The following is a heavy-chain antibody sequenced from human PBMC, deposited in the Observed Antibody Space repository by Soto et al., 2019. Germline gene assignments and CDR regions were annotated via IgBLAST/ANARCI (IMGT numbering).Heavy chain of an antibody. CDR3: ARGPDPTYFDY. Sequence: QVQLVQSGGEVEKPGASVKVSCKASGYTFTNYGINWVRQAPGLGLEWMGWINVYNGNTNYAQKFQARVTMTTDTSTNSVYMELRSLRSDDTAVYYCARGPDPTYFDYWGQGTLVSVSP. CDR1: GYTFTNYG. CDR2: INVYNGNT. J-gene: IGHJ4*02. V-gene: IGHV1-18*01.